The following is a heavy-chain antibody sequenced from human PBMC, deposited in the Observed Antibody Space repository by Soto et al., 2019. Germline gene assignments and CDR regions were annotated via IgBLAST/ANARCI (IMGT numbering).Heavy chain of an antibody. CDR2: IWYDGSNK. Sequence: PGGSLRLSCAASGFTFSSYGMHWVRQAPGKGLEWVAVIWYDGSNKYYADSVKGRFTISRDNSKNTLYLQMNSLRAEDTAVYYCARDRGMVRGLYYFDYWGQGTLVTVSS. J-gene: IGHJ4*02. CDR1: GFTFSSYG. V-gene: IGHV3-33*01. D-gene: IGHD3-10*01. CDR3: ARDRGMVRGLYYFDY.